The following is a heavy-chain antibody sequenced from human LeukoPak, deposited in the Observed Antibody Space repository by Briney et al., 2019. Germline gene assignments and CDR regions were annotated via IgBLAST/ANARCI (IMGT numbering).Heavy chain of an antibody. V-gene: IGHV3-30*18. D-gene: IGHD3-22*01. CDR1: GFTFSSYS. CDR2: ISYDGSNK. CDR3: AKGDYDSSGYYLGYYYYYGMDV. J-gene: IGHJ6*02. Sequence: GGSLRLSCAASGFTFSSYSMHWVRQAPGQGLEWVAVISYDGSNKYYADPVKGRFTISRDNSKNTLYLQMNSLRAEDTAVYYCAKGDYDSSGYYLGYYYYYGMDVWGQGTTVTVSS.